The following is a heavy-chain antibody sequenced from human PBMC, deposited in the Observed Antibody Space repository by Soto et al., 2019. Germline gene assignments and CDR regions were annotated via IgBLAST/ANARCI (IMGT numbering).Heavy chain of an antibody. Sequence: HPGGSLRLSCTASGFTFGDYAMSWFRQAPGKGLEWVGFIRSKAYGGTTEYAASVKGRFTISRDDSKSIAYLQMNSLKTEDTAVYYCTRDQVVVVVAATPHYYYYGMDVWGQGTTVTVSS. CDR3: TRDQVVVVVAATPHYYYYGMDV. V-gene: IGHV3-49*03. CDR2: IRSKAYGGTT. J-gene: IGHJ6*02. D-gene: IGHD2-15*01. CDR1: GFTFGDYA.